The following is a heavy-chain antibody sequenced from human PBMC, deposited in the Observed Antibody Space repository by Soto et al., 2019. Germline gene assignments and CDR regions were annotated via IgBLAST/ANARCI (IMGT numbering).Heavy chain of an antibody. V-gene: IGHV3-15*07. CDR3: TRGRLSGHYTDY. CDR1: GFSFSDAW. J-gene: IGHJ4*02. D-gene: IGHD5-12*01. Sequence: EVQLVESGGGLVKPGESLGLSCAASGFSFSDAWMNWVRQAPGKGLEWDGRIKSKTDGGTTDYAAPVNGRFSISRDDSKNTLYLQMSSLKTDDTAVYYCTRGRLSGHYTDYWGRGTLVTVSS. CDR2: IKSKTDGGTT.